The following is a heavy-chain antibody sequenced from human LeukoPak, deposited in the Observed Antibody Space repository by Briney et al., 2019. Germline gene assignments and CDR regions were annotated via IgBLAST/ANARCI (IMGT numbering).Heavy chain of an antibody. V-gene: IGHV4-38-2*02. J-gene: IGHJ3*02. CDR2: MYHTGGT. D-gene: IGHD2/OR15-2a*01. CDR1: GDSIDSDYF. Sequence: SETLSLTCTVSGDSIDSDYFWGWIRQPPGKRLEWFGNMYHTGGTYDNPSLKGRVTLSIDTSKNQLFLRLNSATAADTAVYYCARDKPSLLNAFDIWGQGTTVTVSS. CDR3: ARDKPSLLNAFDI.